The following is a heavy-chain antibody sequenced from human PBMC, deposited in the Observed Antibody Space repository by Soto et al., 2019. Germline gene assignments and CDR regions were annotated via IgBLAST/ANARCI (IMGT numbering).Heavy chain of an antibody. CDR1: GGSFSGYY. CDR3: ARVRYDSSGYYSYYYGMDC. D-gene: IGHD3-22*01. CDR2: INHSGST. V-gene: IGHV4-34*01. Sequence: QVQLQQWGAGLLKPSETLSLTCAVYGGSFSGYYWSWIRQPPGKGLEWIGEINHSGSTNYNPSLKSRVTISVDTSKNQFSLKLSSVTAADTAVYYCARVRYDSSGYYSYYYGMDCWGQGTTVTVSS. J-gene: IGHJ6*02.